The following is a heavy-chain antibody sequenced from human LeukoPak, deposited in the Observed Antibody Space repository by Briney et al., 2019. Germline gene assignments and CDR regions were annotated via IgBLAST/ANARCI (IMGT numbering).Heavy chain of an antibody. CDR2: IKQDGSEK. V-gene: IGHV3-7*01. Sequence: PGGSLRLSCAASGFTFSSYWMSWVRQAPGKGLEWVANIKQDGSEKYYVDSVKGRFTISRDNAKNSLYLQMNSLRAEDTAVYYCARDRDYDILTGYYKAPEGLDYWGQGTLVTVSS. CDR3: ARDRDYDILTGYYKAPEGLDY. J-gene: IGHJ4*02. CDR1: GFTFSSYW. D-gene: IGHD3-9*01.